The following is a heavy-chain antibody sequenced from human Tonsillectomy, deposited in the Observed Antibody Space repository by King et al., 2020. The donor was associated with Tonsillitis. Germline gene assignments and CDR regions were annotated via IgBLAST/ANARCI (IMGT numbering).Heavy chain of an antibody. D-gene: IGHD4-17*01. J-gene: IGHJ5*02. CDR1: GGSFSSGTYY. V-gene: IGHV4-61*02. CDR3: ARDYYGVGFDP. Sequence: VQLQESGPGLVKPSQTLSLTCTVSGGSFSSGTYYWSWIRQPAGKGLEWIGRIYTSGRTKFNPSLESRVTMSVDTSKNQFSLRLSSVTAADTAFYYCARDYYGVGFDPWGQGTLVTVSS. CDR2: IYTSGRT.